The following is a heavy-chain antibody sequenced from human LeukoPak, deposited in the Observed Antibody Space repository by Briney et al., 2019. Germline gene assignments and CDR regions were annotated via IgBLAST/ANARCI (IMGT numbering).Heavy chain of an antibody. CDR1: GGSINSYY. J-gene: IGHJ6*03. Sequence: SETLSLTCTVSGGSINSYYWSWIRQPPGKGLEWIGCIYYTGNTNYNPSLKSRVTISVDTSKNQVSLKLSSVTAADTAVYYCASEAYYGSGRTYYYMDVWGKGTTVSVSS. D-gene: IGHD3-10*01. CDR3: ASEAYYGSGRTYYYMDV. V-gene: IGHV4-59*01. CDR2: IYYTGNT.